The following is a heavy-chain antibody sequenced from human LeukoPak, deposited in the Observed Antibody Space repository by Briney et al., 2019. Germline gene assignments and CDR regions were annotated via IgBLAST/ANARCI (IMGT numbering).Heavy chain of an antibody. CDR3: ARREWTDHYFDR. CDR2: IYHSGTA. CDR1: AGSITSDDSY. D-gene: IGHD2-8*01. J-gene: IGHJ4*02. V-gene: IGHV4-30-2*01. Sequence: SQTLSLTCTVSAGSITSDDSYWSWIRQPPGKGLEWIGYIYHSGTAYYNPSLKSRVTMSVDRSKNQFSLKVSSATAADTAVYYCARREWTDHYFDRWGQGTLVTVSS.